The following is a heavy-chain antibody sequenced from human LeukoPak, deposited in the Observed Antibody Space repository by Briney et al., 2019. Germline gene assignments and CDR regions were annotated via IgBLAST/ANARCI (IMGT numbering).Heavy chain of an antibody. CDR3: AMVGYCSSTSCYTWDDYYYYGMDV. D-gene: IGHD2-2*02. CDR1: GGTFSSYA. Sequence: GASVKVSCKASGGTFSSYAISWVRQAPGQGLEWMGRIIPILGIANYAQKFQGRVTITADKSTSTAYMELSSLRAEDTAVYDCAMVGYCSSTSCYTWDDYYYYGMDVWGHGTTVTVSS. CDR2: IIPILGIA. J-gene: IGHJ6*02. V-gene: IGHV1-69*04.